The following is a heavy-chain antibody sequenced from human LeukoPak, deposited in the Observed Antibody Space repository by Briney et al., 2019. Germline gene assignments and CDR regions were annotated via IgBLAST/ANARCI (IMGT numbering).Heavy chain of an antibody. CDR1: GFTFSSYG. CDR3: AKDPSGLDVQYAFDI. J-gene: IGHJ3*02. V-gene: IGHV3-30*18. D-gene: IGHD3-10*01. CDR2: ISYDGSNK. Sequence: GGSLRLSCAASGFTFSSYGMHWVRQAPGKGLEWVVVISYDGSNKYYADSVKGRFTISRDNSKNTLYLQMNSLRAEDTAVYYCAKDPSGLDVQYAFDIWGQGTMVTVSS.